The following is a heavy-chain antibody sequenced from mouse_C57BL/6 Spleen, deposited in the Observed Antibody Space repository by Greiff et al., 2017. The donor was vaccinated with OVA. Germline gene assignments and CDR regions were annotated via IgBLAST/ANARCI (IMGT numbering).Heavy chain of an antibody. D-gene: IGHD1-1*01. J-gene: IGHJ3*01. CDR1: GYTFTDYY. Sequence: EVQLQQSGPELVKPGASVKISCKASGYTFTDYYMNWVKQSHGKSLEWIGDINPNNGGTSYNQKFKGKATLTVDKSSSTAYMELRSLTSEDSAVYYCARRVYYYGSNEAWFAYWGQGTLVTVSA. CDR3: ARRVYYYGSNEAWFAY. CDR2: INPNNGGT. V-gene: IGHV1-26*01.